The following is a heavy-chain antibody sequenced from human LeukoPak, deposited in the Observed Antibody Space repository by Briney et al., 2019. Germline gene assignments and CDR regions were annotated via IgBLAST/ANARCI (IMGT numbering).Heavy chain of an antibody. CDR3: ARDPEPPYYYDSSGYHYGDY. CDR2: IYTSEST. Sequence: PSETLSLTCTVSGGSISSYYWSWIRQPAGKGLEWIGRIYTSESTNYNPSLKSRVTMSVDTSKNQFSLKLSSVTAADTAVYYCARDPEPPYYYDSSGYHYGDYWGQGTLVTVSS. CDR1: GGSISSYY. D-gene: IGHD3-22*01. V-gene: IGHV4-4*07. J-gene: IGHJ4*02.